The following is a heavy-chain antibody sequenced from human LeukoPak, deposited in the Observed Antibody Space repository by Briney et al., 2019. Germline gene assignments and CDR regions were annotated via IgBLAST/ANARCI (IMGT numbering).Heavy chain of an antibody. CDR1: GGTFSSYA. CDR3: ARSNGSSGYYHPYNWFDP. CDR2: IIPIFGTA. D-gene: IGHD3-22*01. V-gene: IGHV1-69*13. J-gene: IGHJ5*02. Sequence: ASVKVSCKASGGTFSSYAISWVRQAPGQGLEWMGGIIPIFGTANYAQKFQGRVTITADESTSTAYMELSSLRSEDTAVYYCARSNGSSGYYHPYNWFDPWGQGTLVTVSS.